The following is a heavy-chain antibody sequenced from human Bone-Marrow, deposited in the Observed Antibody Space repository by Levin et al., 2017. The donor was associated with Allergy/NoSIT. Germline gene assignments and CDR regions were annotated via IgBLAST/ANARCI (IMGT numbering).Heavy chain of an antibody. CDR1: GGYISTNKW. CDR2: IYHNGNT. J-gene: IGHJ4*02. D-gene: IGHD3-10*01. CDR3: ARATLVRGGSGDYFDY. V-gene: IGHV4-4*02. Sequence: KSSETLSLTCTVSGGYISTNKWWTWVRQPPGKGLEWIGEIYHNGNTNYNASLKSRLTMSIDQSRNQFSLNLTSVTAGDTAIYYCARATLVRGGSGDYFDYWGQGALVTVSS.